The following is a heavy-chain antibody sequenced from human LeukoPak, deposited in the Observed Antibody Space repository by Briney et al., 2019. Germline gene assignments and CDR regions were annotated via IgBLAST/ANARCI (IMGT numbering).Heavy chain of an antibody. Sequence: PSETLSLTCAVSGYSISSGYYWGWIRQPPEKGLEWIGSIYHSGSTYYNPSLKSRVTISVDTSKNQFSLKLSSVTAADTAVYYCARENYGILTGYYLDWDYWGQGTLVTVSS. CDR2: IYHSGST. J-gene: IGHJ4*02. D-gene: IGHD3-9*01. V-gene: IGHV4-38-2*02. CDR3: ARENYGILTGYYLDWDY. CDR1: GYSISSGYY.